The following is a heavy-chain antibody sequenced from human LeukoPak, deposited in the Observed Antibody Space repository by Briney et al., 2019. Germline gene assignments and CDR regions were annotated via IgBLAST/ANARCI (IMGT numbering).Heavy chain of an antibody. V-gene: IGHV3-21*06. CDR3: ARDRIIYGDYGDAFAI. D-gene: IGHD4-17*01. CDR2: ISSSYSSI. Sequence: GGSLRLSCAASGFTFSSYSMNWVRQAPGKGLEWVSSISSSYSSIYYADSVKGRFTISRDNAKNSLYLQMNSLRAEDTAVYYCARDRIIYGDYGDAFAIWGQGTMVTVSS. CDR1: GFTFSSYS. J-gene: IGHJ3*02.